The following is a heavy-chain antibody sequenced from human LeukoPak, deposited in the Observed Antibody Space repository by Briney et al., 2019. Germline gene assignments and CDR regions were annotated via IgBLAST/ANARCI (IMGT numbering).Heavy chain of an antibody. CDR2: IYYSGGT. J-gene: IGHJ4*02. D-gene: IGHD3-10*01. V-gene: IGHV4-39*01. CDR1: GGSISSSNYY. CDR3: ARSYGSGSSAGY. Sequence: SETLSLTCTVSGGSISSSNYYWGWIRQPPGKGLEWIGSIYYSGGTYYNPSLKSRVTISVDTSKNQFSLKVSPVTAADTAVYYCARSYGSGSSAGYWGQGTLVTVSS.